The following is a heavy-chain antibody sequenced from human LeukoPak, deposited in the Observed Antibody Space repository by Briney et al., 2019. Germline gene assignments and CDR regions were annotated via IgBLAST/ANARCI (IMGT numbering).Heavy chain of an antibody. CDR1: GFTFSSYE. J-gene: IGHJ4*02. V-gene: IGHV3-48*03. Sequence: PGGSLRLPCAASGFTFSSYEMNWVRQAPGKGLEWVSYISSSGSTIYYADSVKGRFTISRDNAKNSLYLQMNSLRAEDTAVYYCARGDSSGWYYFDYWGQGTLVTVSS. D-gene: IGHD6-19*01. CDR2: ISSSGSTI. CDR3: ARGDSSGWYYFDY.